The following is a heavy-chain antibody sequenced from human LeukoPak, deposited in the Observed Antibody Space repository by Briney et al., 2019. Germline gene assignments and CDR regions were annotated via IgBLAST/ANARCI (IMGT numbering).Heavy chain of an antibody. J-gene: IGHJ3*02. CDR1: GYTFTSYA. CDR2: INAGNGNT. CDR3: ARDYYDSSGDYEGGAFDI. D-gene: IGHD3-22*01. Sequence: ASVKVSCKASGYTFTSYAMHWVRQAPGQRLEWMGWINAGNGNTKYSQKFQGRVTITRDTSASTAYMELSSLRSEDTAVYYCARDYYDSSGDYEGGAFDIWGQGTMVTVSS. V-gene: IGHV1-3*01.